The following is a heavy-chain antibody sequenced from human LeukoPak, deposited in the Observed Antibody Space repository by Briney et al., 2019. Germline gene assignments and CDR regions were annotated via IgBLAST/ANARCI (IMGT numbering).Heavy chain of an antibody. CDR3: ARPRLDSRDFDY. Sequence: GGSLRLSCAASGFTFSSFSMNWVRQAPGKGLEWVSSISRSSTYIYFADSLKGRFTISRDNAKNSLDLQMNSLRAEDTAVYYCARPRLDSRDFDYWGQGTLVTVSS. J-gene: IGHJ4*02. CDR1: GFTFSSFS. D-gene: IGHD6-13*01. CDR2: ISRSSTYI. V-gene: IGHV3-21*01.